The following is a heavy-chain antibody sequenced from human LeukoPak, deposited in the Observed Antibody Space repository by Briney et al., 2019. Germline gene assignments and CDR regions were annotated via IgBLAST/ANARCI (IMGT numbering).Heavy chain of an antibody. J-gene: IGHJ4*02. CDR3: ARDVFPRGYFDY. CDR1: GFTFSSYW. CDR2: IKQDGSEK. D-gene: IGHD3-10*01. Sequence: GGSLRLSCAASGFTFSSYWTSWVRQAPGKGLEWVANIKQDGSEKYYVDSVKGRFTISRDNAQNSLYLQMNSLRAEDTAVYYCARDVFPRGYFDYWGQGTLVTVSS. V-gene: IGHV3-7*01.